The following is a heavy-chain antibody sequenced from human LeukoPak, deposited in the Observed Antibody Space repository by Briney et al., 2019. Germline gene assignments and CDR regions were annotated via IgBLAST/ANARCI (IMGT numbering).Heavy chain of an antibody. J-gene: IGHJ6*03. Sequence: ASVKVSCKASGYTFTSYYMHWVRQAPGQGLEWMGIINPSGGSTSYAQKFQGRVTMTRDTSTSTVYMELSSLRSEDTAVYYCARVSRGQQLNYYYYYYMDVWGKGTTVTVSS. V-gene: IGHV1-46*01. CDR1: GYTFTSYY. CDR2: INPSGGST. CDR3: ARVSRGQQLNYYYYYYMDV. D-gene: IGHD6-13*01.